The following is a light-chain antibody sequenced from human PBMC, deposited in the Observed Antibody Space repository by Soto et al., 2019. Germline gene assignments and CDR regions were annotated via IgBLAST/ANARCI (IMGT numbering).Light chain of an antibody. Sequence: QSALTQPASVSGSPGQSITVSCTGTSRDVGGFKYVSWYRHHPGKAPKLMIYEVSNRPSGVSNRFSGSKSGNTASLTISGLQAEDEADYYCASYTSSGSYVVFGGGTKLTVL. V-gene: IGLV2-14*01. CDR1: SRDVGGFKY. CDR2: EVS. J-gene: IGLJ2*01. CDR3: ASYTSSGSYVV.